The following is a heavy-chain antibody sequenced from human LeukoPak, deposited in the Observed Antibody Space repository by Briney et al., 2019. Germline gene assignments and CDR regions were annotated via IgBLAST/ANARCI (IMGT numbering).Heavy chain of an antibody. Sequence: SETLSLTCTVAGGSISSSSYYWGWIRQPPGKGLECIGSISYSGNTFYNPSLKSRVTISVDTSKNQFSLKLSSVTAADTAVYYCARLFSRKNGYFDYWGQGTLVTVSS. CDR1: GGSISSSSYY. CDR2: ISYSGNT. J-gene: IGHJ4*02. V-gene: IGHV4-39*07. CDR3: ARLFSRKNGYFDY. D-gene: IGHD2/OR15-2a*01.